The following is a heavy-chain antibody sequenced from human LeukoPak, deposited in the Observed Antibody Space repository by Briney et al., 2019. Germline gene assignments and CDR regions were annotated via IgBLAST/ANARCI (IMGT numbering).Heavy chain of an antibody. CDR3: ARHQGGVVRGVMPNFDY. CDR1: GASINIYTYY. D-gene: IGHD3-10*01. CDR2: VSYSGSP. V-gene: IGHV4-39*07. Sequence: SETLSLTCTVSGASINIYTYYWGWIRQPPGKGLEWIGSVSYSGSPYYNPSLTSRATISVDTSRNQVSLKLTSVTAADTAVYYCARHQGGVVRGVMPNFDYWGQGTLVTVSS. J-gene: IGHJ4*02.